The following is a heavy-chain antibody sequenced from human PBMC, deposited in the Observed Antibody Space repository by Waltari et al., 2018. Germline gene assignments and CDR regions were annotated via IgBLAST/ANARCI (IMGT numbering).Heavy chain of an antibody. CDR1: GFTFADYA. D-gene: IGHD1-26*01. CDR3: AKDIAVQGDYYYYGMDV. V-gene: IGHV3-9*01. J-gene: IGHJ6*02. Sequence: EVQLVESGGGLVQPGRSLRLSCAASGFTFADYAMHGVRQAPGKGLEWVSGISWNSGSIGYADSVKGRFTISRDNAKNSLYLQMNSLRAEDTALYYCAKDIAVQGDYYYYGMDVWGQGTTVTVSS. CDR2: ISWNSGSI.